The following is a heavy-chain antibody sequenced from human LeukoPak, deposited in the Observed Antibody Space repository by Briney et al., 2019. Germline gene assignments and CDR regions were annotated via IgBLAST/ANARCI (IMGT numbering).Heavy chain of an antibody. CDR2: ISGSGGST. CDR1: GFTFSSYA. Sequence: GGSLRLSCAASGFTFSSYAMSWVRQAPGKGLEWVSAISGSGGSTYYADSVKGRFTISRDNSKNTLYLQMNSLRAEDTAVYYCASFSDTAMAPGWYFDLWGRGTLVTVSS. V-gene: IGHV3-23*01. J-gene: IGHJ2*01. D-gene: IGHD5-18*01. CDR3: ASFSDTAMAPGWYFDL.